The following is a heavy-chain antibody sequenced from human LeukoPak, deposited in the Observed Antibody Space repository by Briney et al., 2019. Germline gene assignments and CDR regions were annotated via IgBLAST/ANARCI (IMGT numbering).Heavy chain of an antibody. D-gene: IGHD3-22*01. Sequence: PSEPLSLTCTISGYSVSSGYYWGWIRQPPGKGLEWIGSIYHRGSTYYNPSLKSRVTISVDTSKSQFSLNLSSVTAADTAVYYCAQYDSSGYYCTYWGQGTLVTVSS. CDR2: IYHRGST. V-gene: IGHV4-38-2*02. J-gene: IGHJ4*02. CDR3: AQYDSSGYYCTY. CDR1: GYSVSSGYY.